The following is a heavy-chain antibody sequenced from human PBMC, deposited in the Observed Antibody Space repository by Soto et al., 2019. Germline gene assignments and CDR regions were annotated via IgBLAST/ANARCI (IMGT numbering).Heavy chain of an antibody. Sequence: QVQLQESGPGLVKPSGTLSLTCVVSGGSISSNNWWSWVRQPPGKGLEWIGEIYHSGSTNYNPSLKSRVTLSVDKSKNEFSLKLGSVTAADTAMYYCARAGDYPLTGAFDVWGQGTMVTVSS. CDR2: IYHSGST. CDR1: GGSISSNNW. J-gene: IGHJ3*01. D-gene: IGHD4-17*01. V-gene: IGHV4-4*02. CDR3: ARAGDYPLTGAFDV.